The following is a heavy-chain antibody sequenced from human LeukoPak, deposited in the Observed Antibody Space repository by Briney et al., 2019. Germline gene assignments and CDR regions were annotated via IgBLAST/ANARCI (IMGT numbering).Heavy chain of an antibody. D-gene: IGHD3-3*01. V-gene: IGHV4-30-4*01. CDR1: GGSIGSDDYY. Sequence: MPSQTLSLTCTVSGGSIGSDDYYWSWIRQPPGKGLEWIGCIYYSGSTYYNPSLKSRVTISVDTSKNQFSLKLNSVTAADTAVYYCARGVERIFGVVNWFDPWGQGTPVTVSS. J-gene: IGHJ5*02. CDR3: ARGVERIFGVVNWFDP. CDR2: IYYSGST.